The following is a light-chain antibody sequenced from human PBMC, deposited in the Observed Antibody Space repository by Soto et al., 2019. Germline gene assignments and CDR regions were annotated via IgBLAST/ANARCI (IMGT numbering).Light chain of an antibody. CDR1: SSDIGSYNL. Sequence: QSALTQPASVSGSPGQSITISCTGTSSDIGSYNLVSWYQQDPGKAPKLLIYDVSERPSGVSNRFSGSKSGNTASLTISGPKVEEQADYHSCSDAGSRAMVFGGGTKVTVL. CDR3: CSDAGSRAMV. V-gene: IGLV2-23*02. J-gene: IGLJ3*02. CDR2: DVS.